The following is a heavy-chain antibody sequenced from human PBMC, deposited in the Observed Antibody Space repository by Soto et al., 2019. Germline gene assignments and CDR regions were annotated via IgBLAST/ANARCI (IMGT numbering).Heavy chain of an antibody. CDR2: INYSGNT. Sequence: QLQLQESGPGLVKPSETLSLTCTVSGGSISTRDYYWAWIRQPPGKGLEWIGSINYSGNTYYNPSLKSRVTISVDTSKNQFSLKLSSVTAADTAVYYCASASWYYYGSGSYNHWGQGTLVTVSS. J-gene: IGHJ5*02. CDR1: GGSISTRDYY. V-gene: IGHV4-39*01. D-gene: IGHD3-10*01. CDR3: ASASWYYYGSGSYNH.